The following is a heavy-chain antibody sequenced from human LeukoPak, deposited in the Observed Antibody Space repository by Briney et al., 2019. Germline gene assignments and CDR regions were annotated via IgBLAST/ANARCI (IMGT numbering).Heavy chain of an antibody. Sequence: GGSLRLSCAASRFTFSDYDMHWVRQATGKGLEWVSAIGTAGDTYYTGSVKGRFTISRENAKNSLYLQMNSLRAGDTAVYYCARVAKERVGGVYYFDYWGQGTLVTVSS. CDR3: ARVAKERVGGVYYFDY. J-gene: IGHJ4*02. CDR2: IGTAGDT. V-gene: IGHV3-13*01. D-gene: IGHD1-1*01. CDR1: RFTFSDYD.